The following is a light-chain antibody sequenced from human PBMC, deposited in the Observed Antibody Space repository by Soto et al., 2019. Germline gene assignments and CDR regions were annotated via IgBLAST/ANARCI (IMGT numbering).Light chain of an antibody. V-gene: IGLV2-23*01. CDR2: DGS. CDR3: CSYAGSRTYV. CDR1: SSDVGSYNL. Sequence: QSVLTQPASVSGSPGQSITISCTGTSSDVGSYNLVSWYQQHPGKAPKLMIYDGSERPSGVSNRFSGSKSGNKASLTISGLQAEDEADYYCCSYAGSRTYVFGTGTKLTVL. J-gene: IGLJ1*01.